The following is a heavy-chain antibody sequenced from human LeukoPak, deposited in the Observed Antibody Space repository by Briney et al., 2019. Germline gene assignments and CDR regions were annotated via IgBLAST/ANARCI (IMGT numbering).Heavy chain of an antibody. J-gene: IGHJ4*02. Sequence: PSETLSLTCTVSGGSISSYYWSWLRQPPGKGLEWIGYIYYSGSTNYNPSLKSRVTISVDTSKNQFSLKLSSVTAADTAVYYCARGVLRYFDWLPEVDYWGQGTLVTVSS. CDR3: ARGVLRYFDWLPEVDY. V-gene: IGHV4-59*01. CDR1: GGSISSYY. CDR2: IYYSGST. D-gene: IGHD3-9*01.